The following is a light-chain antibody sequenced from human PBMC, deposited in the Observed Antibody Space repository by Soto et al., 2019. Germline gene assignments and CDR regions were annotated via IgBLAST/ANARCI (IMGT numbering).Light chain of an antibody. CDR1: QTVSST. Sequence: DIVMTQSPATLSVSPGERATLSCRASQTVSSTLAWYQQKPGQAPRLLIYGASNRATGVPARFSGSGSGTEFTLTISSLQSEDFAVYYCQQYNNWPPITFGQGTRLESK. CDR2: GAS. J-gene: IGKJ5*01. V-gene: IGKV3-15*01. CDR3: QQYNNWPPIT.